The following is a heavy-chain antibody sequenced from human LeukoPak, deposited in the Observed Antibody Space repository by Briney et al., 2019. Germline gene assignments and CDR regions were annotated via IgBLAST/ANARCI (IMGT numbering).Heavy chain of an antibody. CDR2: INPNSGGT. CDR3: ARGATIGYSYGYDWFDP. D-gene: IGHD5-18*01. CDR1: GYTFTGYY. V-gene: IGHV1-2*04. J-gene: IGHJ5*02. Sequence: ASVKVSCKASGYTFTGYYMHWVRQAPGQGLEWMGWINPNSGGTNYAQKFQGWVTMTRDTSISTAYMELSRLRSDDTAVYYCARGATIGYSYGYDWFDPWGQGTLVTVSS.